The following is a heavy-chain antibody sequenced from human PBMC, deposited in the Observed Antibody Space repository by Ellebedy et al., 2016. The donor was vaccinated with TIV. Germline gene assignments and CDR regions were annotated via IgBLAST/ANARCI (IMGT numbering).Heavy chain of an antibody. V-gene: IGHV3-21*01. CDR1: GFTFSTST. D-gene: IGHD3-16*01. Sequence: GGSLRLSXAASGFTFSTSTMNWVRQAPGKGLEWVSSISSGSTYIYYADSLRGRFTISRDNAKNSLYLQMNSLRAEDTAVYYCAKDVGSDVSGGGFALDVWGQGTTVTVSS. CDR2: ISSGSTYI. CDR3: AKDVGSDVSGGGFALDV. J-gene: IGHJ6*02.